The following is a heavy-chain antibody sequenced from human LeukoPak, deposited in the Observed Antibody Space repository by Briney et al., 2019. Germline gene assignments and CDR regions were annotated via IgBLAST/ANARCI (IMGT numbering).Heavy chain of an antibody. V-gene: IGHV4-59*01. CDR3: ARGISRAKTDY. CDR2: IYYSGSS. J-gene: IGHJ4*02. Sequence: KPSETLSLTCTVSGGSINSYYWSWIRQPPGNGLEWIGYIYYSGSSNYNPSLKSRVSLSLDTSKNQFSLKLSSVTAADTAVYFCARGISRAKTDYWGQGTLVTVSS. CDR1: GGSINSYY.